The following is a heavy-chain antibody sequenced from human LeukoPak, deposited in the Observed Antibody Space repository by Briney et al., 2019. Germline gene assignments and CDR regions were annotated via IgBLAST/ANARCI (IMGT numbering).Heavy chain of an antibody. V-gene: IGHV4-61*02. CDR1: GGFISSGYYY. Sequence: SETLSLTCSVSGGFISSGYYYLSWLRQPAGKGLEWIGRIYTGGSTNYNPSLKSRVTISMDTSKNQFSLKLTSVTAADTAVYYCARTSTLTTAFDIWGQGTLVTVSS. D-gene: IGHD4-11*01. CDR3: ARTSTLTTAFDI. J-gene: IGHJ5*02. CDR2: IYTGGST.